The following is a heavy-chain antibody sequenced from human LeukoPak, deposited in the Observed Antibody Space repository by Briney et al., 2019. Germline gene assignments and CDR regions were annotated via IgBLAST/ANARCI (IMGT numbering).Heavy chain of an antibody. V-gene: IGHV4-61*02. D-gene: IGHD3-22*01. Sequence: NPSETLSLTCTVSGGPISSGSYYWSWIRQPAGKGLEWIGRIYTSGSTNYNPSLKSRVTISVDTSKNQFSLKLSSVTAADTAVYYCASLRSAKHGYDSSGYYSADAFDIWGQGTMVTVSS. CDR3: ASLRSAKHGYDSSGYYSADAFDI. J-gene: IGHJ3*02. CDR2: IYTSGST. CDR1: GGPISSGSYY.